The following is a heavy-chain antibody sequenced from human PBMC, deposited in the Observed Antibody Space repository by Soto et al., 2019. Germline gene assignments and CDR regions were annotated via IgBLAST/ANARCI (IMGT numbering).Heavy chain of an antibody. CDR2: MNPNSGNT. J-gene: IGHJ6*03. D-gene: IGHD6-13*01. V-gene: IGHV1-8*01. Sequence: MGWMNPNSGNTGYAQKFQGRVTMTRNTSISTAYMELSSLRSEDTAVYYCARTARGIAAAGPYYYYYMDVWGKGTTVTVSS. CDR3: ARTARGIAAAGPYYYYYMDV.